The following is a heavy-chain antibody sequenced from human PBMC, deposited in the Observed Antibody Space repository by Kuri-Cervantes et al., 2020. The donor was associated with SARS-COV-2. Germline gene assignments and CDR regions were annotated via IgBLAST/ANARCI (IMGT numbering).Heavy chain of an antibody. Sequence: ASVKVSCKASGYTFTSYYMHWVRQAPGQGLEWMAWINPKSGATNYAQKFQGRVTMTTDTSISTAYMDLSRLRSDDTAVYYCAREGGGDPLVLGFGVVIHDAFDIWGQGTMVTVSS. CDR1: GYTFTSYY. J-gene: IGHJ3*02. V-gene: IGHV1-2*02. D-gene: IGHD3-3*01. CDR3: AREGGGDPLVLGFGVVIHDAFDI. CDR2: INPKSGAT.